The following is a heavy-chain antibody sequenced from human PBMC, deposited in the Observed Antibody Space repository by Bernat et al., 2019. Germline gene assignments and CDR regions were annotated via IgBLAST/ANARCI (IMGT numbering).Heavy chain of an antibody. V-gene: IGHV3-21*05. Sequence: EMQLVESGGGLVKPGGSLRLSCTASGFTFSDFSMNWVRQAPGKGLEWLSYISRISSHIYHGDSVKGRFTISRDNAKSTLYLQMNSLRADDTAVYYCAGDPAESLTRNWFDPWGQGTLVTVSS. CDR3: AGDPAESLTRNWFDP. CDR2: ISRISSHI. CDR1: GFTFSDFS. J-gene: IGHJ5*02.